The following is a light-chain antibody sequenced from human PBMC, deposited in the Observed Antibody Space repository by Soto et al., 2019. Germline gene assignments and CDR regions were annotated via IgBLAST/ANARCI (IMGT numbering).Light chain of an antibody. Sequence: DIQMTQSPSTLSASVGGRVTITCRASQSISSWLAWYQQKPGKAHKPLIYDASSLESGVQSRFSGSGSGTEFTLTIRSLQPDDFATYYCKQYNSYSRTFGQGTKVDIK. J-gene: IGKJ1*01. V-gene: IGKV1-5*01. CDR1: QSISSW. CDR2: DAS. CDR3: KQYNSYSRT.